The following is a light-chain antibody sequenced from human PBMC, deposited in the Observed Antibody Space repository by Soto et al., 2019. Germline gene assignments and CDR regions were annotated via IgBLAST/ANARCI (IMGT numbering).Light chain of an antibody. CDR3: AAWDDSLRGQV. CDR2: RNN. J-gene: IGLJ1*01. V-gene: IGLV1-47*01. Sequence: QSALTQPPSASGTPGQRVTISCSGSSTNIGSNYVYWYQQLPGTAPKLLIYRNNQRPSGVPDRFSGSKSGTSASLAISGLRSEDEADYYCAAWDDSLRGQVFGTGTKVTVL. CDR1: STNIGSNY.